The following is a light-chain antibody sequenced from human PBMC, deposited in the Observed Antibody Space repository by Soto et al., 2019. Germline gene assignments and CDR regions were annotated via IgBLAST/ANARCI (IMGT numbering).Light chain of an antibody. CDR1: SSDVGNYNY. V-gene: IGLV2-14*04. CDR2: DVS. CDR3: SSYTSSSTYV. J-gene: IGLJ1*01. Sequence: GSPGQSITISCTGTSSDVGNYNYVSWYQQHPGKAPKLMIHDVSNRPSGVSNRFSGSKSGNTASLTISGLQAEDEADYYCSSYTSSSTYVFGTGTKVTVL.